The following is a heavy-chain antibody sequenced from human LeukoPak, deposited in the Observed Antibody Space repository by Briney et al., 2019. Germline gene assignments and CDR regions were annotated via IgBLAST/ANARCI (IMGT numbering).Heavy chain of an antibody. CDR1: GGSFSGYY. D-gene: IGHD2/OR15-2a*01. CDR3: ARGFSMLNYFDY. Sequence: SETLSLTCAVYGGSFSGYYWSWIRQPPGKGLEWIGEINHSGSTNYNPSLKSRVTISVDTSKNQFSLKLSSVTAADTAVYYCARGFSMLNYFDYWGQGTLVTVSS. CDR2: INHSGST. J-gene: IGHJ4*02. V-gene: IGHV4-34*01.